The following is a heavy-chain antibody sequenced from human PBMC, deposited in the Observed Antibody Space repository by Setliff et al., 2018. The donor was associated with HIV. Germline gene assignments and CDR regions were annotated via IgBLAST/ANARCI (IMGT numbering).Heavy chain of an antibody. Sequence: ASVKVSCKASGYTFNDNYIHWVRQAPGQGLEWMGRISPDIGDTNYAQMFHGRVTMTSDTSISTAYMELSSLKSDDTAVYYCARGADHFDTSGYYSFFDPWGQGTLVTVSS. CDR3: ARGADHFDTSGYYSFFDP. V-gene: IGHV1-2*06. CDR1: GYTFNDNY. D-gene: IGHD3-22*01. J-gene: IGHJ5*02. CDR2: ISPDIGDT.